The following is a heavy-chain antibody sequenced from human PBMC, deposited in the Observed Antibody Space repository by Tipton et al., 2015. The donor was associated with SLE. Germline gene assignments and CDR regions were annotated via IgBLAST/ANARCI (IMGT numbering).Heavy chain of an antibody. V-gene: IGHV4-4*07. CDR1: GGSISSYY. J-gene: IGHJ4*02. CDR2: IYTSGST. D-gene: IGHD3-22*01. Sequence: TLSLTCTVSGGSISSYYWSWIRQPAGKGLEWIGRIYTSGSTNYNPSLKSRVTMSVDTSKNQFSLKLSSVTAADTAVYYCARGDSSGQPYYFDYWGQGTLVTVSS. CDR3: ARGDSSGQPYYFDY.